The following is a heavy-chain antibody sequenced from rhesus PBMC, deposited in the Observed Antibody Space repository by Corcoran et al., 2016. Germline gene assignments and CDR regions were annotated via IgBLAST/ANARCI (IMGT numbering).Heavy chain of an antibody. V-gene: IGHV4S9*01. D-gene: IGHD3-28*01. CDR3: ARRDSGYSKHDY. CDR2: IYGNSAST. CDR1: GGSICDYSS. J-gene: IGHJ4*01. Sequence: QVQLQESGPGLVKPSETLSLTCAVSGGSICDYSSWNWNRPPPGKGLEWIGNIYGNSASTYYNPSLKRRVTISKDTSKNHVFLKLSYVTAADTAVYYCARRDSGYSKHDYWGQGVLVTVSS.